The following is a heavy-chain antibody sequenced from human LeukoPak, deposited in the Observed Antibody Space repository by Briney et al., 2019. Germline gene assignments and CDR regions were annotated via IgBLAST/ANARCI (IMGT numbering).Heavy chain of an antibody. CDR3: ARRFSIAVAGPFDY. D-gene: IGHD6-19*01. J-gene: IGHJ4*02. Sequence: GASVKVSCKASGYTFTSYGISWVRQAPGQGLEWMGWISAYNGNTKYSQKFQGRVTITRDTSASTAYMELSSLRSEDTAVYYCARRFSIAVAGPFDYWGQGTLVTVSS. CDR1: GYTFTSYG. V-gene: IGHV1-18*01. CDR2: ISAYNGNT.